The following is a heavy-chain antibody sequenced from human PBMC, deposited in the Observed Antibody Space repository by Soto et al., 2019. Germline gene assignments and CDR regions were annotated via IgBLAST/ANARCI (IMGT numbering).Heavy chain of an antibody. CDR3: ARDWNGERSAFDI. CDR2: IWYDGGNK. V-gene: IGHV3-33*01. D-gene: IGHD1-1*01. CDR1: GFTFGSYA. J-gene: IGHJ3*02. Sequence: QVQLVESGGGVVQPGRSLRLSCAASGFTFGSYAMHWVRQAPGKGPEWVAVIWYDGGNKYYPDSVKGRFTISRDNSKNTLYLQMNSLRAEDTAVYYCARDWNGERSAFDIWGQGTMVTVSS.